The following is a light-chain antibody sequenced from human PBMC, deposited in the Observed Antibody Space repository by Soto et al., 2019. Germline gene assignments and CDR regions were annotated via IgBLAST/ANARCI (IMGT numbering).Light chain of an antibody. Sequence: QSALTQPASVSGSPGQSITISCTGTSSDVGGYNYVSWYQQHPGKAPKPMIYDVSNRPSGVSNRFSGSKSGNTASLTISGLQAEDEADYYCRSYASSGTPSYVFGTGTKVTVL. V-gene: IGLV2-14*01. CDR3: RSYASSGTPSYV. CDR1: SSDVGGYNY. J-gene: IGLJ1*01. CDR2: DVS.